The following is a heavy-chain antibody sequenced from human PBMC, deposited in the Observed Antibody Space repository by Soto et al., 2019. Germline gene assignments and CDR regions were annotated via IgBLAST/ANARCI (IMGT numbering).Heavy chain of an antibody. V-gene: IGHV3-23*01. CDR3: AKVIGPRPYYYYGMDV. CDR2: SSGSGGST. CDR1: GFTFSSYA. J-gene: IGHJ6*02. Sequence: GGSLRLSCAASGFTFSSYAMSWVRQAPGKGLEWASASSGSGGSTYYADSVKGRFTISRDNSKNTLYLQMNSLRAEDTAVYYCAKVIGPRPYYYYGMDVWGQGTTVTVSS.